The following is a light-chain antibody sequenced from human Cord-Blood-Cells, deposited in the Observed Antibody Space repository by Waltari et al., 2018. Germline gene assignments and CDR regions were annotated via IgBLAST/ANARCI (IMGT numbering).Light chain of an antibody. Sequence: DLQLTPPPSTLSASVGDRVTITCRASQSISSWLAWYQQKPGKAPKLLIDNASSLESGVPSRFSGSGSGTEFTLPISSLQPDDFATYYCQQYNSYSLTFGGGTKVEIK. CDR1: QSISSW. CDR2: NAS. V-gene: IGKV1-5*03. J-gene: IGKJ4*01. CDR3: QQYNSYSLT.